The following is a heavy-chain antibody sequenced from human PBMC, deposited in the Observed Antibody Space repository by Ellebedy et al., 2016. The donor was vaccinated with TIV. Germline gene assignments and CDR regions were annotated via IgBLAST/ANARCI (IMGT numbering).Heavy chain of an antibody. D-gene: IGHD1-14*01. CDR3: ASGPNQYFFDY. Sequence: MPSETLSLTCTVSYDSISSYYWSRIRQPPGKGLEWIGYIYYSGSTNYNPSLKSRVTISLDTSKNLLSLKLSSVTAADTAVYYCASGPNQYFFDYWGQGTLVTVSS. J-gene: IGHJ4*02. CDR1: YDSISSYY. CDR2: IYYSGST. V-gene: IGHV4-59*12.